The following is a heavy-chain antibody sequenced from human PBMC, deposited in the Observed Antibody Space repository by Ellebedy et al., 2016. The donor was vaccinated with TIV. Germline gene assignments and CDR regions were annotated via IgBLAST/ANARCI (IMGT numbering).Heavy chain of an antibody. CDR3: ARDLYYYDSSGYYGRAGAFDI. V-gene: IGHV3-30-3*01. CDR1: GFTFSSYA. Sequence: GGSLRLXXAASGFTFSSYATHWVRQAPGKGLEWVAVISYDGSNKYYADSVKGRFTISRDNSKNTLYLQMNSLRAEDTAVYYCARDLYYYDSSGYYGRAGAFDIWGQGTMVTVSS. J-gene: IGHJ3*02. D-gene: IGHD3-22*01. CDR2: ISYDGSNK.